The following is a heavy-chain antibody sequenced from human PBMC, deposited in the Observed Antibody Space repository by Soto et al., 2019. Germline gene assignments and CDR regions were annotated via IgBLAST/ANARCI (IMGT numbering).Heavy chain of an antibody. CDR3: ARKTLPTSERGSVGAFDI. D-gene: IGHD5-12*01. CDR1: GGSISSGGYY. V-gene: IGHV4-31*03. J-gene: IGHJ3*02. Sequence: QVQLQESGPGLVKPSQTLSLTCTVSGGSISSGGYYWSWIRQHPGKGLEWIGYIYYSGSTYYNPSLKSRVTISVDTSKNQFSLKLSSVTAADTAVYYCARKTLPTSERGSVGAFDIWGQGTMVTVSS. CDR2: IYYSGST.